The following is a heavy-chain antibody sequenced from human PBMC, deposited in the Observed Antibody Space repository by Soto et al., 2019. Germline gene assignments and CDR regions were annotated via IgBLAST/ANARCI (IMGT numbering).Heavy chain of an antibody. Sequence: GWSLRLSCAASGFAFSTYAMTLVRQAPGKGLEWVSVISGSGGSSYYADSVKGRFTISRDNSKNTLFLQMNGLRAEDTAVYYCAKVTKRAAAGRYEYYKYGMDVWGQGTTVTSP. V-gene: IGHV3-23*01. CDR1: GFAFSTYA. D-gene: IGHD6-13*01. CDR3: AKVTKRAAAGRYEYYKYGMDV. CDR2: ISGSGGSS. J-gene: IGHJ6*02.